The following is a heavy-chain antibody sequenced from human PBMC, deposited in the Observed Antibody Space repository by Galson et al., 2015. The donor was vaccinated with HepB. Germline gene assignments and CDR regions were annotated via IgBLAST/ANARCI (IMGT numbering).Heavy chain of an antibody. V-gene: IGHV4-61*03. D-gene: IGHD1-14*01. CDR3: ARDFLGTTARHAGFDI. CDR2: IRSRGST. J-gene: IGHJ3*02. CDR1: GGSVSGGDYY. Sequence: SETLSLTCTVSGGSVSGGDYYWNWIRQPPGQGLEWLAYIRSRGSTTMYNPSLKSRVTISLDTSKNAFSLKLDSVTAADTALYFCARDFLGTTARHAGFDIWGQGTAVTVSS.